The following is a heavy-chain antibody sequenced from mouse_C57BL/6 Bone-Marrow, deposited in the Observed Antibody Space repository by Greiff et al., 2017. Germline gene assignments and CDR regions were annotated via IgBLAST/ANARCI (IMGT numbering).Heavy chain of an antibody. V-gene: IGHV1-64*01. CDR1: GYTFTSYW. Sequence: QVQLQQPGAELVKPGASVKLSCKASGYTFTSYWMHWVKQRPGQGLEWIGMIHPNSGSTNYNAKFKSKATLTVDKSSSTAYMQLSSLTSEDSAVYYCARRGYGNYEGYFDYWGQGTTLTVSS. CDR2: IHPNSGST. CDR3: ARRGYGNYEGYFDY. J-gene: IGHJ2*01. D-gene: IGHD2-10*02.